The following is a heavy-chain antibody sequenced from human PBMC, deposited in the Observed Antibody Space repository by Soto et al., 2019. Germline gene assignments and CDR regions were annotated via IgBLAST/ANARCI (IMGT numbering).Heavy chain of an antibody. Sequence: SETLSLTCTVSGGSISSYYWSWIRQPPGKGLEWIGYIYYSGSTNYNPSLKSRVTISVDTSKNQFSLKLSSVTAADTAVYYCAVHDSHDYYYGMDVWGQGTTVTVSS. CDR2: IYYSGST. J-gene: IGHJ6*02. CDR3: AVHDSHDYYYGMDV. CDR1: GGSISSYY. D-gene: IGHD1-1*01. V-gene: IGHV4-59*01.